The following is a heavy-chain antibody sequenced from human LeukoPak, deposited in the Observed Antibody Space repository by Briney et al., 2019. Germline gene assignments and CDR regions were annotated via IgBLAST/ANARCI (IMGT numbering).Heavy chain of an antibody. CDR1: GGSFSGYY. V-gene: IGHV4-34*01. D-gene: IGHD6-13*01. CDR2: INHSGST. J-gene: IGHJ5*02. Sequence: PSETLSLTCAVYGGSFSGYYWSWFRQPPGKGLEWIGEINHSGSTNYNPSLKSRVSISVDTSNNQFSLKLSSLTAADTAVYYCARGRGSSWYGRNWFDPWGQGTLVTVSS. CDR3: ARGRGSSWYGRNWFDP.